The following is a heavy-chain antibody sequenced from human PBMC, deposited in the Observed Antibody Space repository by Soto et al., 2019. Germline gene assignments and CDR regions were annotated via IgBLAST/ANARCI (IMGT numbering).Heavy chain of an antibody. CDR2: ISYDGSNK. CDR1: GFTFSSYG. CDR3: AKEYGDYDYYYYGMDV. D-gene: IGHD4-17*01. J-gene: IGHJ6*02. Sequence: QVQLVESGGGVVQPGRSLRLSCAASGFTFSSYGMHWVRQAPGKGLEWVAVISYDGSNKYYADSVKGRFTISRDNXKXTLYLQMNSLRAEDTAVYYCAKEYGDYDYYYYGMDVWGQGTTVTVSS. V-gene: IGHV3-30*18.